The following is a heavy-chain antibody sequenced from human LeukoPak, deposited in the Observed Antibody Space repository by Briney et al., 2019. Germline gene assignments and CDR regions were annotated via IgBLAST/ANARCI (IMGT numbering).Heavy chain of an antibody. D-gene: IGHD1-26*01. CDR1: GFTFSSYA. J-gene: IGHJ4*02. CDR3: AKDWSGSSAGFDY. CDR2: ISGSGGST. Sequence: GGSLRLSCAASGFTFSSYAMSWVRQAPGKGLEWVSAISGSGGSTYYADSVKGRFTISRDNSKNTLYLQMNSLRPEDTAVYYCAKDWSGSSAGFDYWGQGTLVTVSS. V-gene: IGHV3-23*01.